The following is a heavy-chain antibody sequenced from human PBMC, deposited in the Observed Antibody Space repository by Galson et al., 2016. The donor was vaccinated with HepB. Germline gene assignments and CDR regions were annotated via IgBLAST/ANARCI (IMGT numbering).Heavy chain of an antibody. CDR2: MSPTTGDT. Sequence: SVKVSCKASGYTFTTYDINWVRQAPGQGLEWMGWMSPTTGDTGYSQKFQGRVTMTGNNSLGTAYLELRSLRSEDTAVYYYARGRKLKSDYWGQGTLVTVSS. V-gene: IGHV1-8*01. J-gene: IGHJ4*02. CDR1: GYTFTTYD. CDR3: ARGRKLKSDY. D-gene: IGHD1-1*01.